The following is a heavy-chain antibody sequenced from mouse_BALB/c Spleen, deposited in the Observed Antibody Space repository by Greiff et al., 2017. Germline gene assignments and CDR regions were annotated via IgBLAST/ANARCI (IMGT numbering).Heavy chain of an antibody. CDR1: GFTFSSYA. CDR3: ARGGRNDGYPLSYWYFDV. D-gene: IGHD2-3*01. J-gene: IGHJ1*01. V-gene: IGHV5-6-5*01. CDR2: ISSGGST. Sequence: EVMLVESGGGLVKPGGSLKLSCAASGFTFSSYAMSWVRQTPEKRLEWVASISSGGSTYYPDSVKGRFTISRDNARNILYLQMSSLRSEDTAMYYCARGGRNDGYPLSYWYFDVWGAGTTVTVSS.